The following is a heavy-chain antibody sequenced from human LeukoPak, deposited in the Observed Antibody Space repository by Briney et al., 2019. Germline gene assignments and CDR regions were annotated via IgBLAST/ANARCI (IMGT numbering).Heavy chain of an antibody. CDR1: GGSISNYY. D-gene: IGHD6-19*01. V-gene: IGHV4-59*12. J-gene: IGHJ4*02. CDR2: IYYGGST. Sequence: SETLSLTCTVSGGSISNYYWSWIRQPPGKGLEWIGYIYYGGSTNYNPSLKSRVTISVDTSKNQFSLKLSSVTAADTAVYYCARVGLAVANFDYWGQGTLVTVSS. CDR3: ARVGLAVANFDY.